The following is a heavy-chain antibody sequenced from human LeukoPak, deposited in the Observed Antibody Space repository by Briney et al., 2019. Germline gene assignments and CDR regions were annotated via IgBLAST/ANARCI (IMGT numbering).Heavy chain of an antibody. CDR2: ISGSGGST. CDR3: AKDQKFYYDFWSGYSKGGPFDY. D-gene: IGHD3-3*01. J-gene: IGHJ4*02. CDR1: GFTFSSYA. V-gene: IGHV3-23*01. Sequence: GGSLRLSCAASGFTFSSYAMSWVRQAPGKGLEWVSAISGSGGSTYYADSVKGRFTISRDNSKNTLYLQMNSLRAEDMAVYYCAKDQKFYYDFWSGYSKGGPFDYWGQGTLVTVSS.